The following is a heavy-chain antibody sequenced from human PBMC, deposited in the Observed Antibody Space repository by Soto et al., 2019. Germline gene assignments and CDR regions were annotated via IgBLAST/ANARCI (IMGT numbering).Heavy chain of an antibody. Sequence: GASVKVSCKASGYTFTSYYMHWVRQAPGQGLEWMGIINPSGGSTSYAQKFQGRVTMTRDTSTSTVYMELSSLRSEDTAVYYCARDIHYDILTGYYSPHGYMDVWGKGTTVTVSS. CDR2: INPSGGST. CDR1: GYTFTSYY. CDR3: ARDIHYDILTGYYSPHGYMDV. J-gene: IGHJ6*03. D-gene: IGHD3-9*01. V-gene: IGHV1-46*03.